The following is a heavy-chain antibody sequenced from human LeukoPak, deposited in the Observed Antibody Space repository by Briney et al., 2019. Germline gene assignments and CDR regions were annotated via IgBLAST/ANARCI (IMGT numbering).Heavy chain of an antibody. Sequence: PGGSLRLSCAASGFTVSSNYMSWVRQAPGKGLEWVSVIYSSGSTYYADSVKGRFTISRDNSKNTLYLQMNSLRAEDTAIYYCAKDRRYFGSGLDSWGQGTLVTVSS. CDR3: AKDRRYFGSGLDS. V-gene: IGHV3-53*01. D-gene: IGHD3-10*01. J-gene: IGHJ4*02. CDR1: GFTVSSNY. CDR2: IYSSGST.